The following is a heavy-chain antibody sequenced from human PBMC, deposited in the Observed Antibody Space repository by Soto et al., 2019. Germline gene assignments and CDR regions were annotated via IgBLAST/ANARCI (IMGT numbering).Heavy chain of an antibody. D-gene: IGHD3-3*01. CDR2: IIPIFGTA. CDR1: GGTFSRHA. CDR3: ARGRPIHSHDFWSGYYYYYYGMDV. V-gene: IGHV1-69*01. J-gene: IGHJ6*02. Sequence: QVQLVQSGAEVRKPGSSVKVSCKASGGTFSRHAISWVRQAPGQGLEWMGGIIPIFGTANHAQKLQGRVTIIADESTSTVYMELSSLRSEDTAMYYCARGRPIHSHDFWSGYYYYYYGMDVWGQGTTVTVSS.